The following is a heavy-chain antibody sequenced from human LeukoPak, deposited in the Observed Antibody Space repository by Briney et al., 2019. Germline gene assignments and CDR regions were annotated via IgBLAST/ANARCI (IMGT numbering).Heavy chain of an antibody. CDR1: GFTFSECA. J-gene: IGHJ3*02. V-gene: IGHV3-48*02. D-gene: IGHD3-10*01. CDR3: ARDRAYAFDN. CDR2: INIISSEI. Sequence: GGSLRLSCGGSGFTFSECAIHWVRQAPGKGLEWVSYINIISSEIYYGDSVKGRFTISTDNAKNSVYLQMNSLRDEDTAVYYCARDRAYAFDNWGQGTMVTVSS.